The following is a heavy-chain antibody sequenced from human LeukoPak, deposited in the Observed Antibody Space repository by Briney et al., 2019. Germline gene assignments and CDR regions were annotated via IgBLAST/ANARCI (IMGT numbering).Heavy chain of an antibody. CDR3: ARDYRYAFDT. V-gene: IGHV3-48*04. Sequence: GGSLRLSCAASGFTFSSYSMNWVRQAPGKGLEWISYIGISSGNTKYADSVKGRFTISGDNAKNSLYLQMNSLRVEDTAVYYCARDYRYAFDTWGQGTLVTVSS. CDR1: GFTFSSYS. CDR2: IGISSGNT. D-gene: IGHD5-12*01. J-gene: IGHJ4*02.